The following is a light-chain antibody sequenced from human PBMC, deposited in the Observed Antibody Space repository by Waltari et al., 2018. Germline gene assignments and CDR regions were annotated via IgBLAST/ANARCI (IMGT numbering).Light chain of an antibody. Sequence: DVQMTQSPSFLSASVGDRVTITCRASQRISSYLNWYQMKPGKAPELLIYGASSLQSGVPSRFSGSGSGTDFTLTISSLQPEDFATCYCQQTYTSFTFGPGTKVDFK. J-gene: IGKJ3*01. CDR1: QRISSY. CDR2: GAS. CDR3: QQTYTSFT. V-gene: IGKV1-39*01.